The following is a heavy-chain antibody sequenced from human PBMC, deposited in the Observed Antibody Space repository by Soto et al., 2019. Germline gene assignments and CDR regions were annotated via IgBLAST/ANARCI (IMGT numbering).Heavy chain of an antibody. Sequence: EVQLVESGGDLVQPGGSLRLSCVASGFTFSPSWMSWVRQAPGRGLQWVATINNDGSEKYYADSVKGRVTISRDNARDSLYLQLTSLRAEDTAIYYCARGSNQDYWGQGTLVAVSS. V-gene: IGHV3-7*03. CDR3: ARGSNQDY. CDR2: INNDGSEK. D-gene: IGHD2-8*01. CDR1: GFTFSPSW. J-gene: IGHJ4*02.